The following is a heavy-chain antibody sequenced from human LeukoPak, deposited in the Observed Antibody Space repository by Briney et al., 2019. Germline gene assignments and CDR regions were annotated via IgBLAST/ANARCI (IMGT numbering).Heavy chain of an antibody. Sequence: ASVTVSCKASGYTFTTYYIHWVRQAPGQGLEWLGIINPSGGSPTYAQKFQCRVTMTRDTSTSTVYMELSSLRSEDTAVYYCARDRSSGWYFTHLYYYYYGMDVWGQGTTVTVSS. J-gene: IGHJ6*02. V-gene: IGHV1-46*01. CDR3: ARDRSSGWYFTHLYYYYYGMDV. CDR2: INPSGGSP. CDR1: GYTFTTYY. D-gene: IGHD6-19*01.